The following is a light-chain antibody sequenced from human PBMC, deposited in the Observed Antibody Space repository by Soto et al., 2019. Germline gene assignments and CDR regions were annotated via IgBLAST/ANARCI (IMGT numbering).Light chain of an antibody. CDR1: SSDIGGYNY. J-gene: IGLJ1*01. V-gene: IGLV2-14*01. CDR3: SSYTSTSTLYV. CDR2: EVS. Sequence: LTQPASVSGSPGQSITISCTGTSSDIGGYNYVSWYQQHPGKAPKLMIYEVSNRPSGASNRFSGSKSGNTASLTISGLQAEDEADYYCSSYTSTSTLYVFGTGTKV.